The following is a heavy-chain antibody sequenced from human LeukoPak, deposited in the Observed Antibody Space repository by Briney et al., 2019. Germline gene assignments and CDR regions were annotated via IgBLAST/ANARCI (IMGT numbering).Heavy chain of an antibody. V-gene: IGHV4-31*03. J-gene: IGHJ5*02. Sequence: SETLSLTCTVSGGSTRNGDYYWSWIRQHPGKGLEWIGYIYNSGTYYNPSLKSRVTISGETSQSQFSLKLNSVTAADTAVYYCAREGYCSSSSCNNWLDPWGQGTLVTVSS. CDR3: AREGYCSSSSCNNWLDP. CDR2: IYNSGT. CDR1: GGSTRNGDYY. D-gene: IGHD2-2*01.